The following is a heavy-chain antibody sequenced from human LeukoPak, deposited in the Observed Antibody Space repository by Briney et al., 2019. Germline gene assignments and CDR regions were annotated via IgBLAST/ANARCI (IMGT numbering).Heavy chain of an antibody. V-gene: IGHV1-8*03. Sequence: VASVKVSCKASGGTFSSYAISWVRQAPGQGPEWMGWVNPDTGNIGFAQKFQGRLTITQNNSVSTVYMELSSLTSEDTAVYYCARRGLVAGIYDLVYGFDIWGHGTMVTVSS. J-gene: IGHJ3*02. D-gene: IGHD3/OR15-3a*01. CDR2: VNPDTGNI. CDR3: ARRGLVAGIYDLVYGFDI. CDR1: GGTFSSYA.